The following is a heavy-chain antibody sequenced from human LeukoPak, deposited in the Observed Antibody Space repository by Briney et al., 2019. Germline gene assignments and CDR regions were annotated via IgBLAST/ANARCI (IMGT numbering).Heavy chain of an antibody. CDR2: IIPIFGTA. Sequence: SVTVSCTASGGTFSIYDISWVRQAPGQGLEWVGGIIPIFGTANYAQKFQGRVTITTDESTSTAYMELSSLRSEDTAVYYCARDWYSSGWYVGVHWFDPWGQGTLVTVSS. CDR3: ARDWYSSGWYVGVHWFDP. D-gene: IGHD6-19*01. CDR1: GGTFSIYD. V-gene: IGHV1-69*05. J-gene: IGHJ5*02.